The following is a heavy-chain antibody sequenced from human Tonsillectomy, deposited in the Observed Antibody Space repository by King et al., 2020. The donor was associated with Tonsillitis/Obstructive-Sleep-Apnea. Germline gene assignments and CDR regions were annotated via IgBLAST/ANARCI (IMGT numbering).Heavy chain of an antibody. V-gene: IGHV1-18*01. J-gene: IGHJ4*02. CDR2: ISPYNGHR. D-gene: IGHD3-22*01. CDR1: GYTFTTYG. Sequence: VQLVESGAEVKKPGASVKVSCKASGYTFTTYGISWVRQAPGQGLEWMGWISPYNGHRNYAHNLQGRVTMTTDTSTSTAYMELRSLRSDDTALYYCAQDSMSHYFDSSAYYTFDYGGQGTLVTAPS. CDR3: AQDSMSHYFDSSAYYTFDY.